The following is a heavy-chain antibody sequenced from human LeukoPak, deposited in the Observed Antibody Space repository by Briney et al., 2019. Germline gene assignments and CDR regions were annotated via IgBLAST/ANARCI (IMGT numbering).Heavy chain of an antibody. J-gene: IGHJ4*02. CDR2: ISSSSSYI. CDR3: ARENRGYNYGYFDY. D-gene: IGHD5-18*01. Sequence: GGSLRLSCAASGFTFSSYSMNWVRQAPGKGLEWVSSISSSSSYIYYADSVKGRFTISRDNAKNTLYLQMNSLRAEDTAVYYCARENRGYNYGYFDYWGQGALVTVSS. V-gene: IGHV3-21*01. CDR1: GFTFSSYS.